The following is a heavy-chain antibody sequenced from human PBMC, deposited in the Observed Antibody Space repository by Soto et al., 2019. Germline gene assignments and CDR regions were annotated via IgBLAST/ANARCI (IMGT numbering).Heavy chain of an antibody. Sequence: QLQLQESGPGLVKPSETLSLTCTVSGGSISSRSYYWGWIRQPPGKGLEYIGSIYPSGSTYYNPSLKSRVTISVDTSKNQFSLKLSSVTASDTAVYYCARRPPYYFDYWGQGTLVTVSS. CDR3: ARRPPYYFDY. CDR2: IYPSGST. CDR1: GGSISSRSYY. J-gene: IGHJ4*02. V-gene: IGHV4-39*01.